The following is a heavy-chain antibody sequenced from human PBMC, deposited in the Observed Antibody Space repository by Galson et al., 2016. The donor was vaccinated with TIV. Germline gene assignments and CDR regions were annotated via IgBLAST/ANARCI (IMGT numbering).Heavy chain of an antibody. CDR3: ATELYCSSISCYYYYGLDV. V-gene: IGHV1-18*01. D-gene: IGHD2-2*01. Sequence: SVKVSCKASGATFNKYAISWVRQAPGQGLEWLGWISAYNGDIKSARKFQGRVTMTTDTSTNTAYMELRSLGSDDTAVYYCATELYCSSISCYYYYGLDVWGHGTTVTVSS. CDR2: ISAYNGDI. J-gene: IGHJ6*02. CDR1: GATFNKYA.